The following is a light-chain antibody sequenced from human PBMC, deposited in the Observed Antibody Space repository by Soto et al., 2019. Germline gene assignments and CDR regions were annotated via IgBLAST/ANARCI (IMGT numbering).Light chain of an antibody. CDR3: SSYTTSSSYV. Sequence: QSALTQPASVSGSPGQSITISCTGTSSDVGGYIYVSWYQQHPGKAPILMIYDVTSRPSGVSYRFSGSKSGNTASLTISGLQAEDEADYYCSSYTTSSSYVFGTGTKVTVL. CDR1: SSDVGGYIY. V-gene: IGLV2-14*01. J-gene: IGLJ1*01. CDR2: DVT.